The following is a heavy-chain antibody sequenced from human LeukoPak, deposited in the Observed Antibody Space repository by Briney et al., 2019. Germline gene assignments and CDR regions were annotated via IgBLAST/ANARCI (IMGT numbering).Heavy chain of an antibody. Sequence: SGTLSLTCDVSGGSISNTNWWSWVRPPPEQGLEWIGEGSLAGPIYYNPSLNGRVTISIDEAKNPLSLQLTSATAEDTAIYYCSRESGAFCPFGYGGQGTLVIVPS. CDR2: GSLAGPI. D-gene: IGHD1-26*01. V-gene: IGHV4-4*02. CDR3: SRESGAFCPFGY. CDR1: GGSISNTNW. J-gene: IGHJ4*02.